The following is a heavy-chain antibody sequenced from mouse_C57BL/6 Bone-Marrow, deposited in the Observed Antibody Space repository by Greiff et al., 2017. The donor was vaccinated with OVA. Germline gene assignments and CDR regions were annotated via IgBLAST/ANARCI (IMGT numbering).Heavy chain of an antibody. Sequence: VQVVESGAELVKPGASVKMSCKASGYTFTTYPIEWMKQNHGKSLEWIGNFHPYNDDTKYNEKFKGKATLTVEKSSSTVYLELSRLTSDDSAVYYCARRNDPYYYAMDYWGQGTSVTVSS. D-gene: IGHD2-3*01. CDR1: GYTFTTYP. J-gene: IGHJ4*01. V-gene: IGHV1-47*01. CDR3: ARRNDPYYYAMDY. CDR2: FHPYNDDT.